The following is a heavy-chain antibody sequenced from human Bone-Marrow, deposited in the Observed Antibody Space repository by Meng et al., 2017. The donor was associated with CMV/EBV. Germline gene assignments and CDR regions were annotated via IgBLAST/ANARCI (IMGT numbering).Heavy chain of an antibody. CDR1: GFIVSSNN. D-gene: IGHD3-3*01. CDR3: ARSSGYYYTDY. J-gene: IGHJ4*02. V-gene: IGHV3-7*01. Sequence: GESLKISCAVSGFIVSSNNMSWVRQAPGKGLEWVANIKQDGSEKYYVDSVKGRFTISRDNAKNSLYLQMNSLRAEDTAVYYCARSSGYYYTDYWGQGTLVTVSS. CDR2: IKQDGSEK.